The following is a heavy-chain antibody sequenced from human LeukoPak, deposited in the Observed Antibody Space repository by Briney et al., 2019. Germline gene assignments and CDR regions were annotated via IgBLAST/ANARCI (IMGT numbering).Heavy chain of an antibody. V-gene: IGHV3-21*06. CDR2: ISSGGDYT. Sequence: PGGSLRLSCAASGFTFSSYSRSWVRQSPGKGLEWISCISSGGDYTYYADSVEGRFTISRDNAKNSLYLQMDSVRAEDTAVYYCVRDGREGRGNYLMFAYWGQGSLVTVSS. CDR3: VRDGREGRGNYLMFAY. J-gene: IGHJ4*02. D-gene: IGHD3-22*01. CDR1: GFTFSSYS.